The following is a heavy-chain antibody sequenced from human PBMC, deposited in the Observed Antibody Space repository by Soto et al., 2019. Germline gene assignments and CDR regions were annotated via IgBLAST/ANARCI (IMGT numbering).Heavy chain of an antibody. D-gene: IGHD3-3*01. CDR2: IYYSGST. V-gene: IGHV4-39*01. Sequence: SETLSLTCTVSGGSISSSSYYWGWIRQPPGKGLEWIGSIYYSGSTYYNPSLKSRVTISVDTSKNQFSLKLSSVTAADTAVYYCASPSVLRFLDWSNYGMDVWGQGPTVTVSS. CDR1: GGSISSSSYY. J-gene: IGHJ6*02. CDR3: ASPSVLRFLDWSNYGMDV.